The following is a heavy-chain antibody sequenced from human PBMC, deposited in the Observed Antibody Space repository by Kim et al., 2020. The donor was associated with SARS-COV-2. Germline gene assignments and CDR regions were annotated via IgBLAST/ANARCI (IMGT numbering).Heavy chain of an antibody. CDR2: INTNTGNP. D-gene: IGHD3-16*01. Sequence: ASVKVSCKASGYTFTSYAMNWVRQAPGQGLEWMGWINTNTGNPTYAQGFTGRFVFSVDTSVSTAFLQISSLKAEDTAVYYCARVQWGSTNYYYGMDVWGQGTTVTVSS. V-gene: IGHV7-4-1*02. J-gene: IGHJ6*02. CDR3: ARVQWGSTNYYYGMDV. CDR1: GYTFTSYA.